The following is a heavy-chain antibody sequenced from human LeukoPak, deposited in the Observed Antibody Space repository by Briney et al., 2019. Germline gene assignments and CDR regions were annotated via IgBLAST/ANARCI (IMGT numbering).Heavy chain of an antibody. D-gene: IGHD6-19*01. V-gene: IGHV3-48*03. CDR2: ISSSSSDK. CDR1: GFTFSSYE. Sequence: PGGSLRLSCAASGFTFSSYEMNWVRQAPGKGLEWVSFISSSSSDKHYADSVKGRFTVSRDNAKNSLYLQMDSLRAEDTAVYYCARGSGWLTDYWGQGTLVTVSS. CDR3: ARGSGWLTDY. J-gene: IGHJ4*02.